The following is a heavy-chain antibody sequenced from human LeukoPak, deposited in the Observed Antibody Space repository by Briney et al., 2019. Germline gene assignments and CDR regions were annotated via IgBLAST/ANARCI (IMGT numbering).Heavy chain of an antibody. CDR2: ISGSGGST. V-gene: IGHV3-23*01. CDR1: GFTFSSYA. J-gene: IGHJ4*02. CDR3: AKVSYHYYGSGSYVLDY. Sequence: PGGSLRLSCAASGFTFSSYAMSWVRQAPGKGLEWVSAISGSGGSTNYADSVKGRFTISRDNSKNTLYLEMYSLRAEGPAVYYCAKVSYHYYGSGSYVLDYWGQGTLVTVSS. D-gene: IGHD3-10*01.